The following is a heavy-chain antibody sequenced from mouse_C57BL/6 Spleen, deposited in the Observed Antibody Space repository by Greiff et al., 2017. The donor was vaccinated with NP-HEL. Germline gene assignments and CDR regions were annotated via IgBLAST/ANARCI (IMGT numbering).Heavy chain of an antibody. CDR2: IYPRSGNT. CDR3: ARSGVTTVVEWYFDV. V-gene: IGHV1-81*01. D-gene: IGHD1-1*01. J-gene: IGHJ1*03. CDR1: GYTFTSYG. Sequence: QVQLQQSGAELARPGASVKLSCKASGYTFTSYGISWVKQRTGQGLEWIGEIYPRSGNTYYNEKFKGKATLTADKSSSTAYMELRSLTSEDSAVYFCARSGVTTVVEWYFDVWGTGTTVTVSS.